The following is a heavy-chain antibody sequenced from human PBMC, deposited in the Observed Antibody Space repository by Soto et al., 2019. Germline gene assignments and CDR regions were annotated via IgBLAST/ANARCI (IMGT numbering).Heavy chain of an antibody. Sequence: ASVKVSCKASGYTFTSLDINWVRQATGQGLEWMGWMNPNSGSTGSAQKFQGRVAMTRDTSINTAYMELSSLRSDDTAVYYCARGRGFSDGIDYWGQGTLVTVSS. V-gene: IGHV1-8*01. CDR1: GYTFTSLD. D-gene: IGHD1-26*01. J-gene: IGHJ4*02. CDR2: MNPNSGST. CDR3: ARGRGFSDGIDY.